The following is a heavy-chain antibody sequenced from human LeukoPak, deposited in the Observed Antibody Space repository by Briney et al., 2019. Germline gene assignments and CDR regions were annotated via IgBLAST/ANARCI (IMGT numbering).Heavy chain of an antibody. CDR2: IYYSGST. J-gene: IGHJ4*02. CDR1: GGSISSSSYY. CDR3: AGLLAEAEGPFDY. Sequence: KPSETLSLTCTVSGGSISSSSYYWGWIRQPPGEGLEWIGSIYYSGSTYYNPSLKSRVTISVDTSKNQFSLKLSSVTAADTAVYYCAGLLAEAEGPFDYWGQGTLVTVSS. D-gene: IGHD6-13*01. V-gene: IGHV4-39*01.